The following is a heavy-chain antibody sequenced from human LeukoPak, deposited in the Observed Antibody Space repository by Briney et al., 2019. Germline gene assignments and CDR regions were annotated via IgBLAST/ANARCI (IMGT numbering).Heavy chain of an antibody. D-gene: IGHD3-10*01. Sequence: PSETLSLTCAVYGGSFSGYYWSWIRQPAGKGLEWIGRIYASGNNNYNTDYNPSLTSRVTMSVDTSKNQFSLKLTSVTAADTAVYYCARDSGTTGEVKFDPWGQGTLVTVSS. CDR3: ARDSGTTGEVKFDP. CDR2: IYASGNNNYNT. V-gene: IGHV4-4*07. CDR1: GGSFSGYY. J-gene: IGHJ5*02.